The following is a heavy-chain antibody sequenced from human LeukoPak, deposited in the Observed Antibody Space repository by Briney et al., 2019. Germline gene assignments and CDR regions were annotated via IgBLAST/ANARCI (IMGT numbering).Heavy chain of an antibody. V-gene: IGHV3-7*03. CDR1: GFTFSSYW. CDR3: ASLILTGYRDFDY. CDR2: IKQDGSEK. D-gene: IGHD3-9*01. J-gene: IGHJ4*02. Sequence: GGSLRLSCAASGFTFSSYWMSWVRQAPGKGLEWVANIKQDGSEKYYVDSVKGRFTISRGNAKNSLYLQMNSLRAEDTAVYYCASLILTGYRDFDYWGQGTLVTVSS.